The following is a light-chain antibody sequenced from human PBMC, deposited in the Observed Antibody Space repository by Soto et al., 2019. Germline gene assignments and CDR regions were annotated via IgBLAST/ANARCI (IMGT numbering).Light chain of an antibody. V-gene: IGKV2-28*01. J-gene: IGKJ3*01. Sequence: DIVMTQSPLSLPVTPVEPASISCMSSQSLLHSNGYTYLDWYLQKPGQSPQLLIYWGSNRASGVPDRFSGSGSGTDFTLKISRVEAEDVGVYYCMQALQTPLTFGPGTKVDIK. CDR1: QSLLHSNGYTY. CDR3: MQALQTPLT. CDR2: WGS.